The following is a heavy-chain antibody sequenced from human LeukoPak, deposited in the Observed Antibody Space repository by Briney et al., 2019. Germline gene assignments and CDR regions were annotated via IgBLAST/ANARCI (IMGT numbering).Heavy chain of an antibody. J-gene: IGHJ4*02. V-gene: IGHV4-59*08. CDR2: VYYNGNT. Sequence: SETLSLTCLVSGEPISSYYWSWIRQAPGRGPEYIGNVYYNGNTNYNPSLKSRVAISVDASKNQFSLKLSSVTAADTAVYYCARHGGSYSLDYWGQGTLVTVSS. CDR3: ARHGGSYSLDY. CDR1: GEPISSYY. D-gene: IGHD1-26*01.